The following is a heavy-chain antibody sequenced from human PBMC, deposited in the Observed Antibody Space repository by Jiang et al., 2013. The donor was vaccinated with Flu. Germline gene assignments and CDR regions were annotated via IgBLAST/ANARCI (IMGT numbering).Heavy chain of an antibody. V-gene: IGHV3-23*04. D-gene: IGHD1-26*01. CDR3: AKPAVRGAYEY. Sequence: VQLVESGGGLVQPGGSLRVSCVSSGFTFSSNAMYWVRRAPGKVMEWVSAISGSGGHTYYADSVRGRFTISRDNSKNTVHLLMNSLRAEDTAVYYCAKPAVRGAYEYWGQGTLVTVSS. CDR2: ISGSGGHT. J-gene: IGHJ4*02. CDR1: GFTFSSNA.